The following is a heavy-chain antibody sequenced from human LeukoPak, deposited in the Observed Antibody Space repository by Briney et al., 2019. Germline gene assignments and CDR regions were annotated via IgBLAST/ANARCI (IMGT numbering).Heavy chain of an antibody. CDR3: ARDRDYYDSSGYYFDY. J-gene: IGHJ4*02. Sequence: AAVKVSCKASGYTFTSYYMHWVRQAPGQGLEWMGIINTSGGSTSYAQKFQGRVTMTRDTSTSTVYMELSSLRSEDTAVYYCARDRDYYDSSGYYFDYWGQGTLVTVSS. D-gene: IGHD3-22*01. CDR1: GYTFTSYY. CDR2: INTSGGST. V-gene: IGHV1-46*01.